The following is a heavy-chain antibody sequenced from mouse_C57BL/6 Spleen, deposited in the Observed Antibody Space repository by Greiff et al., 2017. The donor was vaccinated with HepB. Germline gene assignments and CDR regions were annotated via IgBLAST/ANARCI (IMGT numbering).Heavy chain of an antibody. CDR3: ARDGATVVASPFAY. V-gene: IGHV5-4*01. D-gene: IGHD1-1*01. Sequence: EVMLVESGGGLVKPGGSLKLSCAASGFTFSSYAMSWVRQTPEKRLEWVATISDGGSYTYYPDNVKGRFTISRDNAKNNLYLQMSHLKSEDTAMYYCARDGATVVASPFAYWGQGTLVTVSA. J-gene: IGHJ3*01. CDR1: GFTFSSYA. CDR2: ISDGGSYT.